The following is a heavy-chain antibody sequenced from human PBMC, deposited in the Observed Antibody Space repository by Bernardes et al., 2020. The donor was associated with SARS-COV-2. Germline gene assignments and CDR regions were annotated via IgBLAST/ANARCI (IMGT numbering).Heavy chain of an antibody. CDR3: ARQGDYYDSSGAWFDP. V-gene: IGHV4-39*01. CDR1: GGSISSSSYY. CDR2: IYYSGST. J-gene: IGHJ5*02. Sequence: SETLSLTCTVSGGSISSSSYYWGWIRQPPGQGLEWFGSIYYSGSTYYNPSRKSRVTISVDTSKNQFSLKLSSVTAADTAVYYCARQGDYYDSSGAWFDPWGQGTLVTVSS. D-gene: IGHD3-22*01.